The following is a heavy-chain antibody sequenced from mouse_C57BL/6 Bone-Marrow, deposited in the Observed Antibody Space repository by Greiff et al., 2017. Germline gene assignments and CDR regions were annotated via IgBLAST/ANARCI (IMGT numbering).Heavy chain of an antibody. D-gene: IGHD2-5*01. J-gene: IGHJ3*01. CDR3: ARSYYSIFAY. CDR2: IDHANGNT. V-gene: IGHV14-3*01. Sequence: VQLKESVAELVRPGASVKLSCTASGFTFKNTYMHWVQQRPEQGLEWIGRIDHANGNTKYAPKFQGKATITADTSSNTAYLQLSSLTSEDAANYYGARSYYSIFAYWGQGTLVTVSA. CDR1: GFTFKNTY.